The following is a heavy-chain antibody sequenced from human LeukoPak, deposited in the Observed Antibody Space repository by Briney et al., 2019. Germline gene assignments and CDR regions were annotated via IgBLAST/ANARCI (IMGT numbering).Heavy chain of an antibody. CDR2: ISSSSSYI. V-gene: IGHV3-21*04. J-gene: IGHJ6*02. CDR3: ARDSYVRGDYHGMDV. Sequence: PGGSLILSCAASGFSFSSYSMNWVRQAPGKGLEWVSSISSSSSYIYYADSVKGRFTISRDNAKNSLYVQMNSLRAEDTAVYYCARDSYVRGDYHGMDVWGQGTTVTVSS. CDR1: GFSFSSYS. D-gene: IGHD3-10*02.